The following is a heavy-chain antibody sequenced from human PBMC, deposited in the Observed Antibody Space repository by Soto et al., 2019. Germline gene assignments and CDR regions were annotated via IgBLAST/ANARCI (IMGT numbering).Heavy chain of an antibody. CDR2: ISGSGGST. D-gene: IGHD3-16*02. CDR3: AKDRNGELSPFDY. Sequence: EVQLLESGGGLVQPGGSLRLSCAASGFTFSSYAMSWVRQAPGKGLEWVSAISGSGGSTYYADSVKGRFTISRDNSKNTRYLQMNSLRAEDTAVYYCAKDRNGELSPFDYWGQGTLVTVSS. J-gene: IGHJ4*02. CDR1: GFTFSSYA. V-gene: IGHV3-23*01.